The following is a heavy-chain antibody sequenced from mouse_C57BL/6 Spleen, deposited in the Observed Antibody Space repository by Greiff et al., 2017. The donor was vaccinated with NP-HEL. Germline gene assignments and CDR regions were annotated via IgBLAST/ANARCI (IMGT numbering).Heavy chain of an antibody. CDR2: IYPRSGNT. Sequence: QVQLKESGAELARPGASVKLSCKASGYTFTSSGISWVKQRTGQGLEWIGEIYPRSGNTYYIEKFKGKATLTADKSSSTAYMDLRSLTSEETAGYFGARDGEVGARDYGGQGTSVTVSS. J-gene: IGHJ4*01. D-gene: IGHD1-3*01. CDR1: GYTFTSSG. V-gene: IGHV1-81*01. CDR3: ARDGEVGARDY.